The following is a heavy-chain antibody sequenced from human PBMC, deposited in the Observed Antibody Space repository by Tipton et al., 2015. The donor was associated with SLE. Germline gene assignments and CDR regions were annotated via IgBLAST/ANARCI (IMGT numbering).Heavy chain of an antibody. CDR2: ISHSGST. CDR3: ARHTYYTFWRAIGDAFDI. J-gene: IGHJ3*02. V-gene: IGHV4-38-2*01. D-gene: IGHD3-3*01. Sequence: LVQSSETLSLTCAVSGYSITTAYYWGWIRLPPGKGLEWIGSISHSGSTSYTPSLKSRVTISVDTSKNQFSLRLSSVTAADTAVYYCARHTYYTFWRAIGDAFDIWGQGTMVTVSS. CDR1: GYSITTAYY.